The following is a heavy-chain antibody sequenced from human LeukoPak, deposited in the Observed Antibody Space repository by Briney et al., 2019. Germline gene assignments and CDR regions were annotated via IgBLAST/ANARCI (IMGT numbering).Heavy chain of an antibody. CDR1: GFTFSNFV. CDR3: AKVRKGVGAFDI. J-gene: IGHJ3*02. Sequence: PGGSLRLSCAASGFTFSNFVMSWVRQAPGKGLEWVSVIGIGGTIFYADSVKGRFTISRDSSKNTLNLQMDSLRTEDTAVYHCAKVRKGVGAFDIWGQGIMVTVSS. V-gene: IGHV3-23*01. D-gene: IGHD3-16*01. CDR2: IGIGGTI.